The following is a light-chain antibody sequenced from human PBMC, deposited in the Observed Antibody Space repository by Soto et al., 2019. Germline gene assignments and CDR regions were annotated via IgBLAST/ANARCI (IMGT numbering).Light chain of an antibody. CDR1: QSLTHSSGYNY. Sequence: DIVMTQSPLSLPVTPGEPASISCRSSQSLTHSSGYNYLDWYLLKSGQPPQLVIYLGSNRGSGVPDRFSGSGSGTHFTLTISRVETEDAGVYFCMQPLQTLITFGQGTRLEI. CDR3: MQPLQTLIT. V-gene: IGKV2-28*01. CDR2: LGS. J-gene: IGKJ5*01.